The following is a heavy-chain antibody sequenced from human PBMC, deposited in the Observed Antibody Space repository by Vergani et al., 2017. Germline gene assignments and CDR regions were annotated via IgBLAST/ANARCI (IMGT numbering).Heavy chain of an antibody. D-gene: IGHD3-22*01. J-gene: IGHJ5*02. V-gene: IGHV3-21*01. CDR1: GFTFSSYS. CDR3: ARGPHYYDSSVLRSWFDP. CDR2: ISSSSSYI. Sequence: EVQLVESGGGLVKPGGSLRLSCAASGFTFSSYSMNWVRQAPGKGLEWVSSISSSSSYIYYADSVKGRFTISRDNSKNTLYLQMNSLRAEDTAVYYCARGPHYYDSSVLRSWFDPWGQGTLVTVSS.